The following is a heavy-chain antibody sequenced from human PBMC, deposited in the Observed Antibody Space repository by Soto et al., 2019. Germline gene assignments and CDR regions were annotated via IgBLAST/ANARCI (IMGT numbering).Heavy chain of an antibody. CDR3: ARCHRGLRCPQDS. CDR2: IIPIFGTA. J-gene: IGHJ4*02. Sequence: SGKVACKASGGTFSSYAISWVRHAPGQGLELMGGIIPIFGTANYAQKFQGRVTITADKSTSTAYMELSSLRSDDTAVHFCARCHRGLRCPQDSWGQGTLDAVSS. V-gene: IGHV1-69*06. D-gene: IGHD2-8*01. CDR1: GGTFSSYA.